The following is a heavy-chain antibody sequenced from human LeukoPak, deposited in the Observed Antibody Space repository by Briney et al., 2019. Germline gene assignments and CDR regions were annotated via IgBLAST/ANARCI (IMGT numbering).Heavy chain of an antibody. J-gene: IGHJ4*02. V-gene: IGHV3-7*01. CDR1: GFTFYTYA. CDR2: IKQDGSEK. Sequence: GGSLRLSCAASGFTFYTYAMSWVRQAPGKGLEWVANIKQDGSEKYYVDSVKGRFTIARDNAKNSLYLQMNSLRAEDTAVYYCAREGVVVPAAILDYWGQGTLVTVSS. D-gene: IGHD2-2*01. CDR3: AREGVVVPAAILDY.